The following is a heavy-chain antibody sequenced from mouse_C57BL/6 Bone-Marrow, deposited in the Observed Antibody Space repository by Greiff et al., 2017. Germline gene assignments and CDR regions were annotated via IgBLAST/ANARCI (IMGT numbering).Heavy chain of an antibody. Sequence: VQLQQSVAELVRPGASVKLSCTASGFNIKNTYMHWVKQRPEQGLEWIGRIDPANGNTKYAPKFQGKATITADTSSNTAYLQLSSLTSEDTAIYYCARGCAITTVVAPYYAMDDWGQGTSVTVSS. V-gene: IGHV14-3*01. CDR3: ARGCAITTVVAPYYAMDD. CDR2: IDPANGNT. CDR1: GFNIKNTY. D-gene: IGHD1-1*01. J-gene: IGHJ4*01.